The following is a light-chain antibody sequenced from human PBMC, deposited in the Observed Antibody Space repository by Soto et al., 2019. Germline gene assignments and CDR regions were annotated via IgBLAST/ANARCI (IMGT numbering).Light chain of an antibody. Sequence: QSVLTQPPSASGSPGQSVTTSCTGTSSDVGSYDYVSWYQQHPGKAPKLMIYEVSKRPSGVPDRFSGSKSGNTASLTVSGLQAEDEADYYCSSYAGSNNFVFGTGTKVTVL. CDR2: EVS. J-gene: IGLJ1*01. CDR1: SSDVGSYDY. V-gene: IGLV2-8*01. CDR3: SSYAGSNNFV.